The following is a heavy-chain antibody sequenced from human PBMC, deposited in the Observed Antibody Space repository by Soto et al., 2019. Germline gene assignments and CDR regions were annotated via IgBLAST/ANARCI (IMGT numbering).Heavy chain of an antibody. CDR3: ATATYADPREFDN. CDR2: MNPNSGNT. V-gene: IGHV1-8*01. CDR1: GYTFTSYD. Sequence: ASVKVSCKASGYTFTSYDINWVRQATGQGLEWMGWMNPNSGNTGYAQKFQGRVTMTRNTSISTAYMELSSLRTEDTAVYYCATATYADPREFDNWGQGTLVTVSS. D-gene: IGHD4-17*01. J-gene: IGHJ4*02.